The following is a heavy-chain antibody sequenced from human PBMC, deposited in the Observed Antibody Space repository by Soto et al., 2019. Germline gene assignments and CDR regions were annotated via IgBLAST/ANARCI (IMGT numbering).Heavy chain of an antibody. D-gene: IGHD3-22*01. CDR1: GFTFSSYA. CDR3: AILPPDYYDSSGSIAYGMDV. V-gene: IGHV3-30-3*01. CDR2: ISYDGSNK. J-gene: IGHJ6*02. Sequence: HPGGSLRLSCAASGFTFSSYAMHWVRQAPGKGLEWVAVISYDGSNKYYADSVKGRFTISRDNSKNTLYLQMNSLRAEDTAVYYCAILPPDYYDSSGSIAYGMDVWGQGTTVTVSS.